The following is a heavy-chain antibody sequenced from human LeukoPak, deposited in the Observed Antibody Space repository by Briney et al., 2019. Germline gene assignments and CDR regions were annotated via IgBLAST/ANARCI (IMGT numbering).Heavy chain of an antibody. D-gene: IGHD5-24*01. CDR1: GGSISSSNW. V-gene: IGHV4-4*02. Sequence: PSGTLSLTCAVSGGSISSSNWWSWVRQPPGKGLEWIGEIYHSGSTNYNPSLKSRVTISVDTSKNQFSLKLSSVTAADTAVYYCARVLVEMATIFDYWGQGTLSPSPQ. CDR3: ARVLVEMATIFDY. CDR2: IYHSGST. J-gene: IGHJ4*02.